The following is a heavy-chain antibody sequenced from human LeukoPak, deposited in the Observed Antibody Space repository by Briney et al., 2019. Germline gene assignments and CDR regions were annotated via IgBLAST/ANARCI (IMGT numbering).Heavy chain of an antibody. D-gene: IGHD5-18*01. Sequence: GGSLRLSCAASGFTFSSYEMIWVRQAPGKGLEWVAYIDSRSNKIYYADYVKGRFTISRDNARNSLYLHMNSLRDEDTAVYYCVRDTLHTAHFDYWGQGTLVTVSS. CDR3: VRDTLHTAHFDY. CDR2: IDSRSNKI. V-gene: IGHV3-48*02. CDR1: GFTFSSYE. J-gene: IGHJ4*02.